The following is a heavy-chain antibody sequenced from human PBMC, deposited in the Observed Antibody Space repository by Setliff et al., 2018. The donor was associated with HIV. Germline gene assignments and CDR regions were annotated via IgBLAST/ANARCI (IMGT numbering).Heavy chain of an antibody. CDR3: ASVNEVDADYGDFNDAFEI. J-gene: IGHJ3*02. V-gene: IGHV1-69*06. Sequence: ASVKVSCKASGGTFSSYAISWVRQAPGQGLEWMGRIIPIFDAVNYAQKFQARITINADKSTNTAYMELRSLRSEDTAVYYCASVNEVDADYGDFNDAFEIWGQGTMVTV. CDR2: IIPIFDAV. D-gene: IGHD4-17*01. CDR1: GGTFSSYA.